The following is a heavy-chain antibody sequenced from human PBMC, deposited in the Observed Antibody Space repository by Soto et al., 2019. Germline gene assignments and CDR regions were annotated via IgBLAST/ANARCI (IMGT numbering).Heavy chain of an antibody. D-gene: IGHD4-17*01. CDR3: AKGIRRRYGDYGPRFDY. CDR1: GFTFSSYA. V-gene: IGHV3-23*01. J-gene: IGHJ4*02. Sequence: GGSLRLSCAASGFTFSSYAMSWVRQAPGKGLEWVSAISGSGGSTYYADSVKGRFTISRDNSKNTLYLQMNSLRAEDTAVYYCAKGIRRRYGDYGPRFDYRGQGTLVTVSS. CDR2: ISGSGGST.